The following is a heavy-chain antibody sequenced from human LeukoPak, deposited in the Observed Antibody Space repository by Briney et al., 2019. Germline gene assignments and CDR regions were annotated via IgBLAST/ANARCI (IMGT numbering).Heavy chain of an antibody. D-gene: IGHD3-10*01. J-gene: IGHJ4*02. CDR3: AKQPTSMVRGIIITDYYFDY. V-gene: IGHV5-51*01. Sequence: GESLKISCKGSGYSFTSYWIGWVRQMPGKGLEWMGIIYPNDSDTRYSPSFQGQVSISADKSISTAYLQWSSLKASDTAMYYCAKQPTSMVRGIIITDYYFDYWGQGTLVTVSS. CDR2: IYPNDSDT. CDR1: GYSFTSYW.